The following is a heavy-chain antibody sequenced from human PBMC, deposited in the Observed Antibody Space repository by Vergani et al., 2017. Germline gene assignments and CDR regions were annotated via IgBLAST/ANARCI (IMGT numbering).Heavy chain of an antibody. CDR2: ISSSGSTI. V-gene: IGHV3-48*03. D-gene: IGHD7-27*01. J-gene: IGHJ4*02. CDR1: GFTFSSYE. Sequence: EVQLVESGGGLVQPGGSLRLSCAASGFTFSSYEMNWVRQAPGKGLEWVSYISSSGSTIYYADSVKGRFTISRDNAKNSLYLQMNSLRAEDTAVYYCARKPNWGFFDYWGQGTLVTVSS. CDR3: ARKPNWGFFDY.